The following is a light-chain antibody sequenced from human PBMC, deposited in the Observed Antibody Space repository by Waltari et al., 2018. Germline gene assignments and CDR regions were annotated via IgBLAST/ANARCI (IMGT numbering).Light chain of an antibody. CDR3: CSYAGGQTWV. CDR2: DVS. V-gene: IGLV2-11*01. J-gene: IGLJ3*02. CDR1: SSDVGGYNS. Sequence: QSALTQPRSVSGSPGQSVTISCSGTSSDVGGYNSVSWYQQHPGKAPKVMIYDVSKRPSGVPDRFSGSKSDNTASLTISGLQAEDEADYYYCSYAGGQTWVFGGGTKLTVL.